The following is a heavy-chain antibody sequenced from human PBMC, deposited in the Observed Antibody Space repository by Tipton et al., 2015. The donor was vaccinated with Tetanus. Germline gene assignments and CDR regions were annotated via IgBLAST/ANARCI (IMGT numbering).Heavy chain of an antibody. Sequence: SGFAFSNYAMNWVRQAPGEGLEWVSIIYSGGTTYYADSVRGRFTISRDNSRNTLYLQMSSLRVEDTAVYYCTRTISNDYVAAWGQGPLVTVSS. CDR2: IYSGGTT. J-gene: IGHJ4*02. CDR3: TRTISNDYVAA. V-gene: IGHV3-53*01. CDR1: GFAFSNYA. D-gene: IGHD4-17*01.